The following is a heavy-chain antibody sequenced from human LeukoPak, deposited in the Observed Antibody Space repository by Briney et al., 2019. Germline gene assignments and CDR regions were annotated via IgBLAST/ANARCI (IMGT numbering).Heavy chain of an antibody. D-gene: IGHD1-26*01. CDR1: GFTFSSYA. CDR3: AKDRLPSGSRPQAFDY. CDR2: ISGSGGST. V-gene: IGHV3-23*01. Sequence: GGSLRLSCAASGFTFSSYAMSWVRQAPGKGLEWVSAISGSGGSTYYADSVKGRFTISRDNSKNTLYLQMNSLRAEDTAVYYYAKDRLPSGSRPQAFDYWGQGTLVTVSS. J-gene: IGHJ4*02.